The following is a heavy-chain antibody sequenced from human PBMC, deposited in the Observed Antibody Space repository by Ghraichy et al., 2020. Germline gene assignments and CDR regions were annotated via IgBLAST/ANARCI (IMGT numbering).Heavy chain of an antibody. V-gene: IGHV1-8*01. D-gene: IGHD3-10*01. CDR2: MNPNSGNT. CDR3: ASPSVESYYYGSGSYYLNYYYYYGMDV. CDR1: GYTFTSYD. J-gene: IGHJ6*02. Sequence: ASVKVSCKASGYTFTSYDINWVRQATGQGLEWMGWMNPNSGNTGYAQKFQGRVTMTRNTSISTAYMELSSLRSEDTAVYYCASPSVESYYYGSGSYYLNYYYYYGMDVWGQGTTVTVSS.